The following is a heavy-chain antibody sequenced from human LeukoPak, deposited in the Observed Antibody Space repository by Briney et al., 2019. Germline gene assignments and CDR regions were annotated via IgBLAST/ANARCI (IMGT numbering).Heavy chain of an antibody. Sequence: SETLSFTCAVSGGSISSGGYSWSWIRQPPGKGLEWIGYIYHSGSTYYNPSLKSRVTISVDRSKNQFSLKLSSVTAADTAVYYCARAHPELAGAFDIWGQGTMVTVSS. CDR2: IYHSGST. D-gene: IGHD1-1*01. CDR1: GGSISSGGYS. V-gene: IGHV4-30-2*01. CDR3: ARAHPELAGAFDI. J-gene: IGHJ3*02.